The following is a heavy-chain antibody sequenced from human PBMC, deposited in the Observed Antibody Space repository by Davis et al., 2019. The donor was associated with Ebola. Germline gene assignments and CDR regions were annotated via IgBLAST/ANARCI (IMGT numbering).Heavy chain of an antibody. CDR1: GGSISSSNW. V-gene: IGHV4-4*02. Sequence: PSETLSLTCAVSGGSISSSNWWSWVRQPPGKGLEWIGEIYHSGSTNYNPSLKSRVTISVGTSKNQFSLKLRSVTAADTAMYYCARKLGRHPFDYWGQGTLVTVSS. D-gene: IGHD7-27*01. J-gene: IGHJ4*02. CDR2: IYHSGST. CDR3: ARKLGRHPFDY.